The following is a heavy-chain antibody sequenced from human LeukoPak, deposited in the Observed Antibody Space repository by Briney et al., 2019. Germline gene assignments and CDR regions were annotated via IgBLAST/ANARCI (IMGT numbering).Heavy chain of an antibody. CDR3: ARDTAGFDY. V-gene: IGHV3-23*01. CDR2: ISGSGGST. CDR1: RFTFSSYA. J-gene: IGHJ4*02. D-gene: IGHD3-9*01. Sequence: GGSLRLSCAASRFTFSSYAMSWVRQAPGKGLEWVSGISGSGGSTDYADSVKGRFTISRDNSKNTLYLQMNSLRAEDTAVYYCARDTAGFDYWGQGTLVTVSS.